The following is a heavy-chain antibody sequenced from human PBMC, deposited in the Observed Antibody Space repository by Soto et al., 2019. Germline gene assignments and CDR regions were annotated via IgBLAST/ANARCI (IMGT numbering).Heavy chain of an antibody. D-gene: IGHD2-15*01. J-gene: IGHJ5*02. CDR1: GYTFTSYG. CDR2: ISAYNGNT. CDR3: ARDQGYCSGGSCYFSAIDP. Sequence: QVQLVQSGAEVKKPGASVKVSCKASGYTFTSYGISWVRQAPGQGLEWMGWISAYNGNTNYAQKLQGRVTMTTDTYRNTAYMELRSLRSDDTGVYYCARDQGYCSGGSCYFSAIDPWGQGNLVTVSS. V-gene: IGHV1-18*01.